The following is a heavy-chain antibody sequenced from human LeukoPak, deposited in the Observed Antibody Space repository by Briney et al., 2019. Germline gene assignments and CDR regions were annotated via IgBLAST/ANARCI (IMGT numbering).Heavy chain of an antibody. J-gene: IGHJ4*02. V-gene: IGHV3-66*01. D-gene: IGHD1-1*01. CDR3: ARGFLQLTPYYFDY. Sequence: GGSLRLSCAASGFDVSINYMNWIRQSPEKGLEWVSIIHNDGSTYYADSVKGRFAVSRDNSKNTVSLQMDSLRVDDTGIYYCARGFLQLTPYYFDYWGQGALVTVSS. CDR2: IHNDGST. CDR1: GFDVSINY.